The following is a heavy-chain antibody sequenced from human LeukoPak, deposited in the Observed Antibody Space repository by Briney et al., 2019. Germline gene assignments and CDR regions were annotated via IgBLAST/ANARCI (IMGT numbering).Heavy chain of an antibody. CDR3: TREDNWYFDL. V-gene: IGHV3-11*05. CDR2: VSTDSAYT. J-gene: IGHJ2*01. CDR1: GSTFSDYY. Sequence: GGSLRLSCTASGSTFSDYYMTWIRRAPGKGLEWLSYVSTDSAYTNYAGSVKGRFTISRDNAKSSLYLQLNSLTAEDTAVYYCTREDNWYFDLWGRGTLVTVSS.